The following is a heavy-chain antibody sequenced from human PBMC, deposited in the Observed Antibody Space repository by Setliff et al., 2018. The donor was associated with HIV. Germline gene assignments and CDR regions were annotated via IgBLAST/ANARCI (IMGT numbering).Heavy chain of an antibody. Sequence: PSETLSLTCTVSGGSISSGSFFCSWMRQSAGKGLEWIGRIYRNGITNYNPSLRSRVSISVDTSKNQFSLKLSSVTAADTAVYYCASTGGYSYGFFDSWGQGALVTVSS. CDR3: ASTGGYSYGFFDS. V-gene: IGHV4-61*02. CDR1: GGSISSGSFF. J-gene: IGHJ4*02. CDR2: IYRNGIT. D-gene: IGHD5-18*01.